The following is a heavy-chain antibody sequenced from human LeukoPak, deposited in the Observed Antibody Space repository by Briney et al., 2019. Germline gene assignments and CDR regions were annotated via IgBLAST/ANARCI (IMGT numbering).Heavy chain of an antibody. Sequence: PGASLRPSYAASGFTFSTYWMHWVRQPPGTGLVWISRMTTDGSIISYAESVRDRFTIYRDNAKNTLYLQMNSLRVEDTAVYYCARDNRVAAGTPDGLDIWGQGTMVTVSS. D-gene: IGHD6-13*01. V-gene: IGHV3-74*01. CDR1: GFTFSTYW. CDR2: MTTDGSII. CDR3: ARDNRVAAGTPDGLDI. J-gene: IGHJ3*02.